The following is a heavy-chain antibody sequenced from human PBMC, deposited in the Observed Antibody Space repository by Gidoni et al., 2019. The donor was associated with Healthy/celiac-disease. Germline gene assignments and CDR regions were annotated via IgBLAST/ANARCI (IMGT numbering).Heavy chain of an antibody. CDR1: GCSVSSGSYY. Sequence: QVQLQESGPGLVKPSETLSLTCTVSGCSVSSGSYYWSWIRQPPGKGLEWIGYIYYSGSTNYNPSLKSRVTISVDTSKNQFSLKLSSVTAADTAVYYCARDRGQWLVPFDYWGQGTLVTVSS. V-gene: IGHV4-61*01. D-gene: IGHD6-19*01. CDR2: IYYSGST. CDR3: ARDRGQWLVPFDY. J-gene: IGHJ4*02.